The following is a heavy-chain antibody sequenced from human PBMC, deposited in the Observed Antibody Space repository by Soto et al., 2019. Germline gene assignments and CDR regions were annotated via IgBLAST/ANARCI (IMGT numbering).Heavy chain of an antibody. CDR3: ARQIYDSDTGPNFQYYFDS. J-gene: IGHJ4*02. CDR2: IDPSDSQT. D-gene: IGHD3-22*01. CDR1: GYSFAGYW. Sequence: GESLEISCKGSGYSFAGYWITWVRQKPGKGLEWMGRIDPSDSQTYYSPSFRGHVTISVTKSITTVFLQWSSLRASDTAMYYCARQIYDSDTGPNFQYYFDSWGQGTPVTVSS. V-gene: IGHV5-10-1*01.